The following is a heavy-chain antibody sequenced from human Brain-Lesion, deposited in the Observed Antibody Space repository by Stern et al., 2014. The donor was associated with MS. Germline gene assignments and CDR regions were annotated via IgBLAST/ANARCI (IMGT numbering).Heavy chain of an antibody. CDR3: ARDHFTTSLDV. CDR1: GGSISSDNYY. V-gene: IGHV4-31*03. J-gene: IGHJ6*02. D-gene: IGHD2-2*01. Sequence: QVQLGQWGPGLVKPSQTLSLTCTVSGGSISSDNYYWTWIRQHPGQGLEWIGHIYYSGTTYYNPSLKSRVSITVDTSKNLFSLRLSSVTAADTAVYYCARDHFTTSLDVWGHGTTVTVS. CDR2: IYYSGTT.